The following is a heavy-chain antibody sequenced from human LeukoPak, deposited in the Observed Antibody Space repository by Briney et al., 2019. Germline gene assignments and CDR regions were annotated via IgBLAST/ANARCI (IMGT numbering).Heavy chain of an antibody. J-gene: IGHJ4*02. V-gene: IGHV3-33*01. CDR1: GFTFSSYG. Sequence: GGSLRLSCAASGFTFSSYGMHWVRQAPGKGLEWVAVIWYDGSNKYYADSVKGRFTISRDNSKNTLYLQMNSLRAEDTAVYYCAGAYGDYVPYFDYWGQGTLVTVSS. CDR2: IWYDGSNK. D-gene: IGHD4-17*01. CDR3: AGAYGDYVPYFDY.